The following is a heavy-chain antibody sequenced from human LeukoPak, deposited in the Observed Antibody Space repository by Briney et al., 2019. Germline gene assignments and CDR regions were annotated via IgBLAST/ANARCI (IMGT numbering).Heavy chain of an antibody. CDR3: VRESVYYDSSAYYNVLDY. J-gene: IGHJ4*02. D-gene: IGHD3-22*01. CDR1: GFTFSSHS. V-gene: IGHV3-21*01. Sequence: PGGSLRLSCAASGFTFSSHSMNWVRQAPGKGLEWVSVITSSSDYIYYADSLKGRFTVSRDNAKNSLYLQLNSLRAEDTAVYYCVRESVYYDSSAYYNVLDYWGQGTLVNVSS. CDR2: ITSSSDYI.